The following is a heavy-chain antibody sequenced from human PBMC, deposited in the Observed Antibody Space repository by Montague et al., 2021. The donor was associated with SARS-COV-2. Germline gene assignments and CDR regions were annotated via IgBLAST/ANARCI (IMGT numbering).Heavy chain of an antibody. D-gene: IGHD6-13*01. CDR3: ARMRIAAAGSPFDI. Sequence: PALVKPTQTLTLTCTFSGFPLSTSGVCVSWIRQPPGKALEWLARIDWDDDKYYSTSLKTRLTISKDTSKNQVVLTMTNMDPVDTATYYCARMRIAAAGSPFDIWGQGTMVTVSS. CDR2: IDWDDDK. V-gene: IGHV2-70*11. J-gene: IGHJ3*02. CDR1: GFPLSTSGVC.